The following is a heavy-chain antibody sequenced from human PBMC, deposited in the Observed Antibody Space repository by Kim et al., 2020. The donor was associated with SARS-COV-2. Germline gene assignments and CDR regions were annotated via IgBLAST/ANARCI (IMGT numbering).Heavy chain of an antibody. CDR3: AKDGDSSGYYSTPRFDY. D-gene: IGHD3-22*01. V-gene: IGHV3-23*01. Sequence: GGSLRLSCAASGFTFSSYAMSWVRQAPGKGLEWVSAISGSGGGTYYADSVKGRFTISRDNSKNTLYLQMNSLRAEDTAVYYCAKDGDSSGYYSTPRFDYWGQGTLVTVSS. CDR2: ISGSGGGT. CDR1: GFTFSSYA. J-gene: IGHJ4*02.